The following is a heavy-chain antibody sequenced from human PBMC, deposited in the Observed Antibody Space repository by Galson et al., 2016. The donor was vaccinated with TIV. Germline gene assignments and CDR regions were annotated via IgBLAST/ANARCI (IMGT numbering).Heavy chain of an antibody. CDR3: ACNPYFDLRTNHFDF. CDR1: GGTFSNYG. J-gene: IGHJ4*02. V-gene: IGHV1-69*04. D-gene: IGHD3-10*01. Sequence: SVKVSCKASGGTFSNYGISWVRQAPGQGLEWMGRIIPILGITNYAQKFQGRVTITADKSTSTAYMELSSLRSEDTAVYFCACNPYFDLRTNHFDFWGQGTLVTVSS. CDR2: IIPILGIT.